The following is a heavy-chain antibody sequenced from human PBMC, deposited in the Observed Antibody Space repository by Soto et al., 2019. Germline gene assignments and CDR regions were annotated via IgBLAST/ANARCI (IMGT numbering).Heavy chain of an antibody. Sequence: SETLSLTCTVSGGSISSYYWSWIRQPPGKGLEWIGYIYYSGSTNYNPSLKSRVTISVDTSKNQFSLKLSSVTAADTAVYYCARVTNYYDSSGPNNNFDYWGQGTLVTVSS. CDR1: GGSISSYY. D-gene: IGHD3-22*01. CDR2: IYYSGST. J-gene: IGHJ4*02. V-gene: IGHV4-59*01. CDR3: ARVTNYYDSSGPNNNFDY.